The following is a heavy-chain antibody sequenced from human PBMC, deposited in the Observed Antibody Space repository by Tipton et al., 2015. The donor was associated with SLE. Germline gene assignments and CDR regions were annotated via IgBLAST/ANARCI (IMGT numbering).Heavy chain of an antibody. CDR1: GGSISSYY. V-gene: IGHV4-4*08. CDR3: ASGGYGSGSHYLGGWFDP. D-gene: IGHD3-10*01. CDR2: IYPSGST. Sequence: TLSLTCTVSGGSISSYYWSWIRQSPGKGLEWIGHIYPSGSTNYNPSLKSRVTISADTSKNQFSLKLSSVTAADTAVYDCASGGYGSGSHYLGGWFDPWGRGTLVTVSS. J-gene: IGHJ5*02.